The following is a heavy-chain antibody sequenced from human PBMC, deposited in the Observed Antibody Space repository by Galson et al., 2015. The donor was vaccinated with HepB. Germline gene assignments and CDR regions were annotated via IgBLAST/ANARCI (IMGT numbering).Heavy chain of an antibody. CDR2: IIPILGIA. Sequence: SVKVSCKASGCTFSSYAISWVRQAPGQGLEWMGRIIPILGIANYAQKFQGRVTITADTSTSTAYMELSSLRSEDTAVYYCARDLPYYVFWSGYYDYNYYYYYMDLWGQGTTVTVSS. CDR1: GCTFSSYA. J-gene: IGHJ6*03. CDR3: ARDLPYYVFWSGYYDYNYYYYYMDL. D-gene: IGHD3-3*01. V-gene: IGHV1-69*04.